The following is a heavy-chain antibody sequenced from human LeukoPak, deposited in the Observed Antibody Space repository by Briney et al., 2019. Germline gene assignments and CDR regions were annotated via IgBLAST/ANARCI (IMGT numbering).Heavy chain of an antibody. D-gene: IGHD6-19*01. Sequence: GESLRLSCAASRFTFSSYSMNWVRQAPGKGLEWVSSISSSSSYIYYADSVKGRFTISRDNAKNSLYLQMNSLRAEDTAVYYCARFSESEYSSGCYDYWGQGTLVTVSS. CDR3: ARFSESEYSSGCYDY. CDR2: ISSSSSYI. CDR1: RFTFSSYS. V-gene: IGHV3-21*01. J-gene: IGHJ4*02.